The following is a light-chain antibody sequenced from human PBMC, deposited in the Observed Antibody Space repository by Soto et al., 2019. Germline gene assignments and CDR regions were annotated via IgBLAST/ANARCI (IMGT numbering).Light chain of an antibody. J-gene: IGLJ2*01. Sequence: QPVLTQSSSASASLGSSVKLTCTLSSGHSSYIIAWHQQQPGKAPRYLMKLEGTRSYNKGSGVPDRFSGSSSGADRYLTISNLQFEDEADYYCETWDRNTVVFGGGTKLTVL. CDR1: SGHSSYI. V-gene: IGLV4-60*02. CDR2: LEGTRSY. CDR3: ETWDRNTVV.